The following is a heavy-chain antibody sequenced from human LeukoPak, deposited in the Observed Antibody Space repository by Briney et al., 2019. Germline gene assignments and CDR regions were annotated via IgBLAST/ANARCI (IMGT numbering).Heavy chain of an antibody. CDR1: GFTFSSYA. CDR2: ISGSGGRT. Sequence: GGSLRLSCAASGFTFSSYAMSWVRQAPGKGLEWVSAISGSGGRTYYADSVKGRFTISRDNSKNTLYQQMNSLRAEDTAVYYCAKHRYSSSWYYFDYWGQGTLVTVSS. V-gene: IGHV3-23*01. CDR3: AKHRYSSSWYYFDY. D-gene: IGHD6-13*01. J-gene: IGHJ4*02.